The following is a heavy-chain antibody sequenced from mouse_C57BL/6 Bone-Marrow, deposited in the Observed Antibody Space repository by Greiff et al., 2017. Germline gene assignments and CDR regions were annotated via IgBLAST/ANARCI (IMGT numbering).Heavy chain of an antibody. CDR2: IDPSDSET. CDR1: GYTFTSYW. J-gene: IGHJ2*01. Sequence: QVQLQQPGAELVRPGSSVKLSCKASGYTFTSYWMHWVKQRPIQGLEWIGNIDPSDSETHYNQKFKDKSTLTVDKSSSTAYMQLSSLTSEDSAVYYCARGLGPSCDYWGQGTTRTVSS. D-gene: IGHD3-3*01. V-gene: IGHV1-52*01. CDR3: ARGLGPSCDY.